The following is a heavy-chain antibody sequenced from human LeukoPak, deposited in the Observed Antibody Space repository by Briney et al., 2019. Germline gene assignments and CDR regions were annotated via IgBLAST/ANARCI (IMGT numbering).Heavy chain of an antibody. CDR1: GFTFSSYE. J-gene: IGHJ4*02. V-gene: IGHV3-48*03. CDR3: ARASIGYSNYVGYYFDY. CDR2: ISSSGSTI. Sequence: GGSLRLSCAASGFTFSSYEMNWVRQAPGKGLEWVSYISSSGSTIYYADSVKGRFTISRDNAKNSLYLQMNSLRAEDTAVYYCARASIGYSNYVGYYFDYWGQGTLVTVSS. D-gene: IGHD4-11*01.